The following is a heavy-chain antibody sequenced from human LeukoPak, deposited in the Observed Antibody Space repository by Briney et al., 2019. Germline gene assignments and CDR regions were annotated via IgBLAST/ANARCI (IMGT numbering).Heavy chain of an antibody. J-gene: IGHJ4*02. Sequence: GRSLRLSCAASGFTFSSYDMHWVRQAPGKGLEWVAVISYNGSNKYYADSVKGRFTISRDNSKNTLYLQMDSLRAEDTAVYYCARSRIHAKYYYDSSGYYYSFDYWGQGTLVTVSS. CDR1: GFTFSSYD. D-gene: IGHD3-22*01. V-gene: IGHV3-30*04. CDR2: ISYNGSNK. CDR3: ARSRIHAKYYYDSSGYYYSFDY.